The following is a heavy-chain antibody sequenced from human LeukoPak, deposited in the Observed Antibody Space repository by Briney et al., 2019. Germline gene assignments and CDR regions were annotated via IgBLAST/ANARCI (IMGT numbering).Heavy chain of an antibody. CDR1: GFTFSSYS. CDR3: ARFYAVPAAMNY. V-gene: IGHV3-21*01. D-gene: IGHD2-2*01. J-gene: IGHJ4*02. Sequence: GRSLRLSCAASGFTFSSYSMNWVRQAPGKGLEWVSSISSSSSYIYYADSVKGRFTISRDNAKNSLYLQMNSLRAEDTAVYYCARFYAVPAAMNYWGQGTLVTVSS. CDR2: ISSSSSYI.